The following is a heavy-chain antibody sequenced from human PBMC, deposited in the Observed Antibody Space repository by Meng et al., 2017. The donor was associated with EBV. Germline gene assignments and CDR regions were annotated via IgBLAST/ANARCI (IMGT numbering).Heavy chain of an antibody. Sequence: QVQLLQCGAEVKKAGSSVKVSCRTSGGTLRSDAVSWVRQAPGQGLEWMGGLIPMVGAPHYAQKFQGRVTIIADESTSTHSMELNSLRSEDTAMYYCASESGRGFTPDYWGQGTLVTVSS. CDR2: LIPMVGAP. CDR3: ASESGRGFTPDY. CDR1: GGTLRSDA. J-gene: IGHJ4*02. V-gene: IGHV1-69*01. D-gene: IGHD3-10*01.